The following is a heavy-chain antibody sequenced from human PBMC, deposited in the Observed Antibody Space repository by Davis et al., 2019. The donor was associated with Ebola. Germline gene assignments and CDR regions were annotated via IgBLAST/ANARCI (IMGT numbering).Heavy chain of an antibody. D-gene: IGHD6-13*01. J-gene: IGHJ4*02. CDR1: GYSFTSYW. CDR3: ARHRRAAGYFDY. CDR2: IYPGDSDT. V-gene: IGHV5-51*01. Sequence: GESLKISCKGSGYSFTSYWIGWVRQMPEKGLEWMGIIYPGDSDTRYSPSFQGQVTISADKSISTAYLQWSGPKASDTAMYYCARHRRAAGYFDYWGQGTLVTVSS.